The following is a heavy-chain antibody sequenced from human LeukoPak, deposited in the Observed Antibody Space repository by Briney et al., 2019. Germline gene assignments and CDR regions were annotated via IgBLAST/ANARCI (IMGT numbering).Heavy chain of an antibody. CDR1: GVSISSFY. CDR3: ARVGLYGEYTS. Sequence: SETLSLTCNVSGVSISSFYWSWLRQPAGKGLEWVGRIYTSGKVNYNPSLKSRVTLSVDTSTNQFSLKLSSVTAADTALYYCARVGLYGEYTSWGQGTLVTVSS. D-gene: IGHD4-17*01. J-gene: IGHJ5*02. CDR2: IYTSGKV. V-gene: IGHV4-4*07.